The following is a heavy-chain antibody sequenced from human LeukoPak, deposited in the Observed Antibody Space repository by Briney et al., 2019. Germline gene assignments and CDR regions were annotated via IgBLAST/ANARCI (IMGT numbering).Heavy chain of an antibody. D-gene: IGHD3-22*01. CDR2: IYHTGST. Sequence: SETLSLTCTVSGGSISSYYWSWIRQPPGKGLDWIGYIYHTGSTNYNPSLKSRVTISVDTSKNQFSLKLSSVTAADTAVYYCARVESSGYYRLDYWGQGTLVTVSS. J-gene: IGHJ4*02. V-gene: IGHV4-59*01. CDR1: GGSISSYY. CDR3: ARVESSGYYRLDY.